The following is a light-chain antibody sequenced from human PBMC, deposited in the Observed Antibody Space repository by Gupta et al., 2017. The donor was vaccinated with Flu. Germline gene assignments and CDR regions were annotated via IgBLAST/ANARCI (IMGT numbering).Light chain of an antibody. J-gene: IGLJ3*02. CDR1: SSNIGSNT. V-gene: IGLV1-44*01. CDR2: RNN. Sequence: QSVLTQPPSASGTPGPRVTVSFSGSSSNIGSNTVDWYQQLPGTAPNFLIHRNNQRLSGVPDRFSSSNSGTSVFLAIRWLQSKDESYYYCDAREDSLNCWVFGGGTKLTVL. CDR3: DAREDSLNCWV.